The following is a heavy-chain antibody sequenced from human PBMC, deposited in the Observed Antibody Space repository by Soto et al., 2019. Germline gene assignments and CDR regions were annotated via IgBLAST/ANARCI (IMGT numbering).Heavy chain of an antibody. CDR3: AKDIFGGSSWFDAFDI. CDR1: GFTFDDYA. Sequence: EVQLVESGGGLVQPGRSLRLSCAASGFTFDDYAMHWVRQAPGKGLEWVSGISWNSGSIGYADSVKGRFTISRDNAKNSLYLQMNSLRAEDTALYYCAKDIFGGSSWFDAFDIWGQGTMVTVSS. D-gene: IGHD6-13*01. V-gene: IGHV3-9*01. J-gene: IGHJ3*02. CDR2: ISWNSGSI.